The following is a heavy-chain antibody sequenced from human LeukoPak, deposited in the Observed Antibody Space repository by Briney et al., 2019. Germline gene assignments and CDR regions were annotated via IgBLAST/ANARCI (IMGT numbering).Heavy chain of an antibody. Sequence: SETLSLTCTVSVGSISSGIYYWSWIRQPAGKGLEWIGRIYTSGSTNYNPSPKRRVTISVDTSKNQFSLKLSSVTAADTAVYYCARGNWNPDYWGQGTLVTVSS. CDR3: ARGNWNPDY. V-gene: IGHV4-61*02. CDR1: VGSISSGIYY. J-gene: IGHJ4*02. CDR2: IYTSGST. D-gene: IGHD1-20*01.